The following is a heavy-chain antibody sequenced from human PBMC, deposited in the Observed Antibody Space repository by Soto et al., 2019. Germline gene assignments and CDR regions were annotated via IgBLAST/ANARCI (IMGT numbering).Heavy chain of an antibody. J-gene: IGHJ6*02. Sequence: GGSLRLSCAASGFTFSSYGMHWVRQAPGKGLEWVAVISYDGSNKYYADSVKGRFTISRDNSKNTLYLQMSSLRAEDTAVYYCANLAAAGTDYGMDVWGQGTTVTVSS. CDR1: GFTFSSYG. D-gene: IGHD6-13*01. V-gene: IGHV3-30*18. CDR2: ISYDGSNK. CDR3: ANLAAAGTDYGMDV.